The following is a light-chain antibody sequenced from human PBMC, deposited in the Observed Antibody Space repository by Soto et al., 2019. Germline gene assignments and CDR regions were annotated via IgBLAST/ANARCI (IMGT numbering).Light chain of an antibody. CDR3: MQPLQSWT. CDR1: QSLLHSNGYNY. J-gene: IGKJ1*01. V-gene: IGKV2-28*01. Sequence: PASISCRSSQSLLHSNGYNYLDWYLQKPGQSPQLLIYLGSNRASGVPDRFSGSGSGTDFTLKISRVEAEDVGVYYCMQPLQSWTFGQGTKV. CDR2: LGS.